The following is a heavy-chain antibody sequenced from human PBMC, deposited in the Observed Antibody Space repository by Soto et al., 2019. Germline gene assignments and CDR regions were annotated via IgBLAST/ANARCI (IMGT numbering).Heavy chain of an antibody. D-gene: IGHD2-8*01. CDR3: ARDHSTYCTNGVCPFDY. CDR1: GGTFSSYA. CDR2: IIPIFGTA. V-gene: IGHV1-69*13. J-gene: IGHJ4*02. Sequence: SVKVSCKASGGTFSSYAISWVRQAPGQGLEWMGGIIPIFGTANYAQKLQGRVTITADESTSTAYMELGSLRSEDTAVYYCARDHSTYCTNGVCPFDYWGQGTLVTVSS.